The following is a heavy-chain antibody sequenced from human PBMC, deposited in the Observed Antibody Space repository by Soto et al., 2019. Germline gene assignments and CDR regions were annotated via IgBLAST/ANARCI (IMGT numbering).Heavy chain of an antibody. Sequence: QVQLVESGGGVVQPGRSLRLSCAASGFTFSSYAMHWVRQAPGKGLEWVAVISYDGSNKYYADSVKGRFTISRDNSKNTLYLQMKSLRAEDTAVYYCAREFEEQWLATFDYWGQGTLVTVSS. V-gene: IGHV3-30-3*01. CDR1: GFTFSSYA. CDR2: ISYDGSNK. J-gene: IGHJ4*02. CDR3: AREFEEQWLATFDY. D-gene: IGHD6-19*01.